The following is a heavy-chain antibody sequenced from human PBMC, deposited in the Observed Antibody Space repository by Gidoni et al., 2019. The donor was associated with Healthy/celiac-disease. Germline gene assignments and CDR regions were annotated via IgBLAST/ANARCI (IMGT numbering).Heavy chain of an antibody. J-gene: IGHJ5*02. Sequence: QVQLQQWGAGRLKPSETLSLTSAVYGGSFSGYYWSWIRQPPGKGLEWIEEINHSGSTNYHPSLKSRVTISVYTSKNQFSLNLSSVTAADTAVYYCASDGRDWFDPWGQGTLVTVSS. V-gene: IGHV4-34*01. CDR2: INHSGST. CDR1: GGSFSGYY. D-gene: IGHD2-15*01. CDR3: ASDGRDWFDP.